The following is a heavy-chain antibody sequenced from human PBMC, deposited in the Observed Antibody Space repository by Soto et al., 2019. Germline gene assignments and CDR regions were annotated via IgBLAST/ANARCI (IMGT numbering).Heavy chain of an antibody. D-gene: IGHD2-2*01. V-gene: IGHV3-23*01. CDR1: GVTFSSYA. CDR2: SRGTGGSI. Sequence: EVQLFESGGALVHPGGSLRRSGAVTGVTFSSYAMSWVRHAPGEGLEWVSASRGTGGSIYSADSVRGSCTISRDNAKNTLYRPMNRLRAQDSDVYHCASGGGASHFIYYYYSDMDNRGQATTVTSSS. CDR3: ASGGGASHFIYYYYSDMDN. J-gene: IGHJ6*02.